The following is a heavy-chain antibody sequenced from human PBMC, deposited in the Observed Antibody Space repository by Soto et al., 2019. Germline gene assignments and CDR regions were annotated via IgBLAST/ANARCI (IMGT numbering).Heavy chain of an antibody. Sequence: GASVKVSCKASGYTFTGYYMHWVRQAPGQGLEWMGWINPNSGGTNYAQKFQGWVTMARDTSISTAYMELSRLRSDDTAVYYCARDKSHYYDSSGYFYGMDVRGQGTTVTVSS. V-gene: IGHV1-2*04. CDR3: ARDKSHYYDSSGYFYGMDV. CDR2: INPNSGGT. CDR1: GYTFTGYY. J-gene: IGHJ6*02. D-gene: IGHD3-22*01.